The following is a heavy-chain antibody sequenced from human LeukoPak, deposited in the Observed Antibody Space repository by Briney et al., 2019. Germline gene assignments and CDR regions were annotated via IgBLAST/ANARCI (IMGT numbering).Heavy chain of an antibody. CDR1: GYSISSGYY. D-gene: IGHD5-24*01. V-gene: IGHV4-38-2*02. CDR3: ARGHGDGYNYYYYYMDV. Sequence: PSETLSLTCTVSGYSISSGYYWGWIRQPPGKGLEWIGSIYHGGSTYYNLSLKSRVTISVDTSKNQFSLKLSSVTAADTAVYYCARGHGDGYNYYYYYMDVWGKGTTVTVSS. CDR2: IYHGGST. J-gene: IGHJ6*03.